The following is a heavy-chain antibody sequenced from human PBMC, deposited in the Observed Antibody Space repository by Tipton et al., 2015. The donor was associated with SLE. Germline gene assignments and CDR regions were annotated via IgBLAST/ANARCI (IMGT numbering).Heavy chain of an antibody. J-gene: IGHJ4*02. CDR3: ASGRAVAGGDYFDY. CDR2: IFYSGNT. Sequence: TLSLTCTVSGGSISSINYYWGWIRQPPGKGLEWIGNIFYSGNTFYNPSLKSRVTISVDTSKNQFSLKLSSVTAADTAVYYCASGRAVAGGDYFDYWGQGTLVTVSS. D-gene: IGHD6-19*01. V-gene: IGHV4-39*07. CDR1: GGSISSINYY.